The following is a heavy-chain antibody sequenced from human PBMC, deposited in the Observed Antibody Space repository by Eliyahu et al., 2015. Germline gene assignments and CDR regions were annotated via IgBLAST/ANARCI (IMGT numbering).Heavy chain of an antibody. CDR2: ITSGSDYI. Sequence: EVQLVESGGGLVKPGGSLRLSCAASGFTFSSYKMNWVRQAPGKGVEWVSAITSGSDYIYYADSVKGRFTISRDNAQNSLYLQMNSLRVEDTAVYYCARDYAAWLPLDYWGQGTLVTVSS. V-gene: IGHV3-21*01. D-gene: IGHD3-22*01. J-gene: IGHJ4*02. CDR3: ARDYAAWLPLDY. CDR1: GFTFSSYK.